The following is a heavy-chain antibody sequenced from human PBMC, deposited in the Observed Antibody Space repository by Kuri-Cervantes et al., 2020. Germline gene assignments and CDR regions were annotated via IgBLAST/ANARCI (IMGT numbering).Heavy chain of an antibody. Sequence: GGSLRLSCAASGFTFSDYYMSWVRQAPGKGLEWVGFIRSKGDGRTAEYAASVKGRFTISRDDSKSIAYLQMNSLKTEDTAMYYCTKYSGYECDYWGQGTLVTVSS. CDR1: GFTFSDYY. CDR2: IRSKGDGRTA. J-gene: IGHJ4*02. CDR3: TKYSGYECDY. D-gene: IGHD5-12*01. V-gene: IGHV3-71*01.